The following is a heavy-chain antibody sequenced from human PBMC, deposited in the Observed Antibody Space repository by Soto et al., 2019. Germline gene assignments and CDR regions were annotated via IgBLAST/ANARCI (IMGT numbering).Heavy chain of an antibody. D-gene: IGHD2-21*01. CDR3: ARLRIATNNYKWSDP. CDR1: GAALNSGNYY. CDR2: IYVTGAV. J-gene: IGHJ5*02. Sequence: PSETRSLTCSVSGAALNSGNYYWSWIRQVPGKGLEWIGHIYVTGAVDYNPSLRDRITISQDTSERQFSLNLRLVTAADTAVYYCARLRIATNNYKWSDPWGQGTLVTVSS. V-gene: IGHV4-31*03.